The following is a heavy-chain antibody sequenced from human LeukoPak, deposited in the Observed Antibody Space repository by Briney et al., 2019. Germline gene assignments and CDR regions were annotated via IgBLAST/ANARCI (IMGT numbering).Heavy chain of an antibody. CDR1: GVSISRYY. V-gene: IGHV4-59*08. CDR3: ARLAAISGGDSPDD. CDR2: IFYSGNT. Sequence: SETLSLTCTVSGVSISRYYWCWIRQPPGKGLEWGGYIFYSGNTIYNPSLKSRVTISVDTSKNHFSLRLRAVTAADTAVYYCARLAAISGGDSPDDWGQGTLVTVSS. J-gene: IGHJ4*02. D-gene: IGHD6-25*01.